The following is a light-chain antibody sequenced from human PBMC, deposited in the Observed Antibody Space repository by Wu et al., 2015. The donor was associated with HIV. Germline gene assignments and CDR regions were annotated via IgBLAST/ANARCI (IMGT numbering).Light chain of an antibody. CDR1: QSVSSN. V-gene: IGKV3-15*01. CDR3: QQYNNWPLT. J-gene: IGKJ4*01. Sequence: ETVMTQSPATLSVSPGERATLSCRASQSVSSNLAWYQQKPGQPPSLVIYGASTRATGFPASFSGGGSGTEFNLTISDMQSEDFAVYYCQQYNNWPLTFGGGTKVEIK. CDR2: GAS.